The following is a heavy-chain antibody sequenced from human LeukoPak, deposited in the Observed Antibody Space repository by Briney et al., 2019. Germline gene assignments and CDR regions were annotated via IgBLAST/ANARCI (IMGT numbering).Heavy chain of an antibody. Sequence: SETLSLTCTVSGGSISSYYCSWIRQPPGKGLEWIGYIYYSGSTNYNPSLKSRVTISVDTSKNQFSLKLSSVTAADTAVYYCARDRAGRIAAAGKDRRGMDVWGQGTTVTVSS. D-gene: IGHD6-13*01. CDR2: IYYSGST. CDR3: ARDRAGRIAAAGKDRRGMDV. J-gene: IGHJ6*02. CDR1: GGSISSYY. V-gene: IGHV4-59*01.